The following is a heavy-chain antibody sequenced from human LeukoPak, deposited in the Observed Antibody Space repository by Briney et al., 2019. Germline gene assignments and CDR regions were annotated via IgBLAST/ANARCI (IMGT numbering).Heavy chain of an antibody. CDR3: ARADRGTAMVTYYYYMDV. Sequence: ASVKVSCKASGYTFTSYDINWVRQATGQGLESMGWMNPNSGNTGYAQKFQGRVTITRNTSISTAYMELSSLRSEDTAVYYCARADRGTAMVTYYYYMDVWGKGTTVTVSS. V-gene: IGHV1-8*03. CDR2: MNPNSGNT. D-gene: IGHD5-18*01. J-gene: IGHJ6*03. CDR1: GYTFTSYD.